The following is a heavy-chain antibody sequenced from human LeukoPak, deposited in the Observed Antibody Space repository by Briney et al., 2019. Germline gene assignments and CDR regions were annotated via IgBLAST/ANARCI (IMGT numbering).Heavy chain of an antibody. Sequence: ASVKVSCKASGYTFTGYYMHWVRQAPGQGLEWMGWINPNSGGTNHAQKFQGRVTMTRDTSISTAYMELSRLRSDDTAVYYCARERFPDTAMVRDVYYFDYWGQGTLVTVSS. D-gene: IGHD5-18*01. CDR3: ARERFPDTAMVRDVYYFDY. V-gene: IGHV1-2*02. J-gene: IGHJ4*02. CDR1: GYTFTGYY. CDR2: INPNSGGT.